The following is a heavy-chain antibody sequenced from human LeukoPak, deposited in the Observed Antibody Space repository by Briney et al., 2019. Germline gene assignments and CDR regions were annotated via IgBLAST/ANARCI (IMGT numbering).Heavy chain of an antibody. CDR3: ARSTTVTPFFDY. CDR1: GGPISSYY. CDR2: IYTSGST. D-gene: IGHD4-17*01. Sequence: SETLSLTCTVSGGPISSYYWSWIRQPAGKGLEWIGRIYTSGSTNYNPSLRSRVTMSVDTSKNQFSLKLSSVTAADTAVYYCARSTTVTPFFDYWGQGTLVTVSS. V-gene: IGHV4-4*07. J-gene: IGHJ4*02.